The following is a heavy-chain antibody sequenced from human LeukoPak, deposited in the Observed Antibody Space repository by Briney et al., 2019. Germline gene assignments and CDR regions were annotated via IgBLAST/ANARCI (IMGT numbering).Heavy chain of an antibody. CDR3: ARDKGGMDV. Sequence: SETLSLTCTVSGDSISSYYWSWIRQPPGKGLEWIGYIYYSGSTNYNPSLKSRVTISVDTSKNQFSLKLSSVTAADTAVYYCARDKGGMDVWGQGTTVTVSS. CDR2: IYYSGST. J-gene: IGHJ6*02. V-gene: IGHV4-59*01. CDR1: GDSISSYY.